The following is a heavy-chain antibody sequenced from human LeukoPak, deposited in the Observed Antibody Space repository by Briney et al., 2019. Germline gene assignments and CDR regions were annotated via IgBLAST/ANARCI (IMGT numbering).Heavy chain of an antibody. CDR1: GFMFGNYW. D-gene: IGHD6-13*01. J-gene: IGHJ3*02. V-gene: IGHV3-23*01. CDR2: ISGSGGST. CDR3: AKDKTIAAPGGDAFDI. Sequence: GGSLRLPCAASGFMFGNYWMSWVRQAPGKGLEWVSAISGSGGSTYYADSVKGRFTISRDNSKNTLYLQMNSLRAEDAAVYYCAKDKTIAAPGGDAFDIWGQGTMVTVSS.